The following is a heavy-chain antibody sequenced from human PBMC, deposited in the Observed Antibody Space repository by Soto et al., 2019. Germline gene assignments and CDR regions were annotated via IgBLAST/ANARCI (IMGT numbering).Heavy chain of an antibody. CDR1: GFTFSSYG. D-gene: IGHD2-15*01. CDR2: IWYDGSNK. J-gene: IGHJ4*02. Sequence: QVQLVESGGGVVQPGRSLRLSCAASGFTFSSYGMHWVRQAPGKGLEWVAVIWYDGSNKYYANSVKGRFTISRDNSKNPLYLPMKSLRAEDTAVYYCARAKLLGSTVGYYFDYWGQGTLVTVSS. CDR3: ARAKLLGSTVGYYFDY. V-gene: IGHV3-33*01.